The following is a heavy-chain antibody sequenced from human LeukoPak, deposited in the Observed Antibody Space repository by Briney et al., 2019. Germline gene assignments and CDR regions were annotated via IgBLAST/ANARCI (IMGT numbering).Heavy chain of an antibody. CDR2: IWYDGSNK. Sequence: GGSLRLSCAASGFTFSSYGMHWVRQAPGKGLEWVAVIWYDGSNKYYADSVKGRFTISRDNSKNTLYLQMNSLRAEDTAVYYCAKSSSGYINWFDPWGQGTLVTVSS. CDR1: GFTFSSYG. J-gene: IGHJ5*02. D-gene: IGHD3-22*01. CDR3: AKSSSGYINWFDP. V-gene: IGHV3-33*06.